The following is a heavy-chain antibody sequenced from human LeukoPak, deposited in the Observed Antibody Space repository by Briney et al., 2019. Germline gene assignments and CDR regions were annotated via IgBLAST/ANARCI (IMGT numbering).Heavy chain of an antibody. CDR2: ISSSGDSL. D-gene: IGHD6-19*01. V-gene: IGHV3-48*03. CDR1: GFTFSTYE. Sequence: PGGSLRLSCAASGFTFSTYEMKWVRHAPGKGLEWVSYISSSGDSLYYADSVKGRFTISRDNARNSLYLQMNSLRAEDTAIYYCARMAVAGQYNDYWGQGTLVTVSS. CDR3: ARMAVAGQYNDY. J-gene: IGHJ4*02.